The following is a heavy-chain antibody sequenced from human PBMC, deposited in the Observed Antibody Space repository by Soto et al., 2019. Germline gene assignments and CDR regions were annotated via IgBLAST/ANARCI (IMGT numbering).Heavy chain of an antibody. CDR2: IYWNDDN. CDR1: GFSLTSNAVG. D-gene: IGHD6-19*01. J-gene: IGHJ4*02. V-gene: IGHV2-5*01. CDR3: APGSGLLFDF. Sequence: QITLKESGPTLVKPTQTLTLTCTFSGFSLTSNAVGVGWFRQPPGKALEWLALIYWNDDNHYSPSLKSRRTFTKDSAKNHVVIIMTNIDPVDTSTYHCAPGSGLLFDFWGPGTLVTVSS.